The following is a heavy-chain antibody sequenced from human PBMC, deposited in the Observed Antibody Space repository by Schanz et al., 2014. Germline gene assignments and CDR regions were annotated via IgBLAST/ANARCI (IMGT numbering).Heavy chain of an antibody. J-gene: IGHJ6*03. CDR2: IYYNGGTP. V-gene: IGHV4-39*01. CDR3: ARQGTTRFQYYMDV. Sequence: QVQLQESGPRLVKPSETLSLICTVSGGSITSSGFYWAWIRQPPGKGLEGIGSIYYNGGTPLYTPPLKSLATISADTSMNPFSLKLTSVAAAATAVYYCARQGTTRFQYYMDVWGEGTSVFVS. CDR1: GGSITSSGFY. D-gene: IGHD1-1*01.